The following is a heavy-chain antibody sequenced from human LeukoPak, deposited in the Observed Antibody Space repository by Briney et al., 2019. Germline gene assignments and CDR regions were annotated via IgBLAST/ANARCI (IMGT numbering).Heavy chain of an antibody. V-gene: IGHV3-11*04. Sequence: GGSLRLSXAASGFTFSDYYMSWIRQAPGKGLEWASSISSSDNTIYYTDSVKGRFAISRDNAKNSLYLQMKSLRAEDTAVYYCARGFYTYDQWGQGTLVTVSS. CDR1: GFTFSDYY. CDR2: ISSSDNTI. D-gene: IGHD5-24*01. CDR3: ARGFYTYDQ. J-gene: IGHJ5*02.